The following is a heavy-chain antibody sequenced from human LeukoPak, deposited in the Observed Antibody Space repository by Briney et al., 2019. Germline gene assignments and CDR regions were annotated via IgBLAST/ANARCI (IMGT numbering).Heavy chain of an antibody. CDR3: TRVRNSNNWWGAFDI. J-gene: IGHJ3*02. CDR2: ISPNNGNT. V-gene: IGHV1-18*01. Sequence: GASVKVSCKAFGHTFDTSSISWVRQAPGQRLEWMGWISPNNGNTHYAQGVQGRVTMTTDTSRSTAYMELRSLRSDDTAVYYCTRVRNSNNWWGAFDIWGQGTMITVSS. CDR1: GHTFDTSS. D-gene: IGHD1-1*01.